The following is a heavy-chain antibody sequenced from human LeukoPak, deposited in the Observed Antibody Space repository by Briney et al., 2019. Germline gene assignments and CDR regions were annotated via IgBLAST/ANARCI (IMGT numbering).Heavy chain of an antibody. Sequence: GGSLRLSCAASGFTFSSYAVSWVRQAPGKGLEWVSSISGSGGSTYSADSVKGRFTISRDNSKNTLYLQMNSLRAEDTAVYYCARGIVGATTIDYWGQGTLVTVSS. CDR3: ARGIVGATTIDY. CDR1: GFTFSSYA. J-gene: IGHJ4*02. CDR2: ISGSGGST. V-gene: IGHV3-23*01. D-gene: IGHD1-26*01.